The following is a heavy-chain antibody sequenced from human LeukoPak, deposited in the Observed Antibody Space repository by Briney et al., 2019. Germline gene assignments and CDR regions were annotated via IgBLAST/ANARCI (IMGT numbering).Heavy chain of an antibody. Sequence: PGGSLRLSCAASGFTFSSYSMNWVRQAPGKGLEWVSYISSSSSTIYYADSVKGRFTISRDNAKNSLYLQMNSLRAEDTAVYYCARENGGNGDYWGQGTLVTVSS. CDR1: GFTFSSYS. V-gene: IGHV3-48*04. D-gene: IGHD4-23*01. CDR2: ISSSSSTI. J-gene: IGHJ4*02. CDR3: ARENGGNGDY.